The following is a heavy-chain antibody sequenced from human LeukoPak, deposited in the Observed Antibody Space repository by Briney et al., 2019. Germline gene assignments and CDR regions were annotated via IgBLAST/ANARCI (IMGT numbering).Heavy chain of an antibody. CDR3: AREGKQAFDY. Sequence: SETLSLTCTVSGGSISSYYWSWIRQPPGKGLEWIGYIYYSGSTNYNPSLKSRVTISVDTSKNQFSLKLSSVTAADTAVYYCAREGKQAFDYWGQGTLVTVSS. CDR2: IYYSGST. V-gene: IGHV4-59*01. CDR1: GGSISSYY. J-gene: IGHJ4*02. D-gene: IGHD4-23*01.